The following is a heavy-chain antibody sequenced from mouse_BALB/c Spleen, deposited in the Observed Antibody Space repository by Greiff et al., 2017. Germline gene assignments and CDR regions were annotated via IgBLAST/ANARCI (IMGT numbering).Heavy chain of an antibody. V-gene: IGHV2-9*02. CDR3: ASDYYGSSYDYAMDY. D-gene: IGHD1-1*01. CDR2: IWAGGST. CDR1: GFSLTSYG. Sequence: VQLQESGPGLVAPSQSLSITCTVSGFSLTSYGVHWVRQPPGKGLEWLGVIWAGGSTNYNSALMSRLSISKDNSKSQVFLKMNSLQTDDTAMYYCASDYYGSSYDYAMDYWGQGTSVTVSS. J-gene: IGHJ4*01.